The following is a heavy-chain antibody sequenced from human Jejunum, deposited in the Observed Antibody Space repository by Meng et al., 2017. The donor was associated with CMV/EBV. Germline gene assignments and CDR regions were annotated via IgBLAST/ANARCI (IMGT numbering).Heavy chain of an antibody. V-gene: IGHV3-23*01. CDR3: VTEGFDY. CDR2: ISADGGST. CDR1: GFTFSSYA. J-gene: IGHJ4*02. Sequence: LKISCAASGFTFSSYALSWVRQAPGKGLEWVSVISADGGSTNNADSVKGRFIVSRDNSKNTVYLQMNSLRAEDTAVYYCVTEGFDYWGQGSLVTVSS.